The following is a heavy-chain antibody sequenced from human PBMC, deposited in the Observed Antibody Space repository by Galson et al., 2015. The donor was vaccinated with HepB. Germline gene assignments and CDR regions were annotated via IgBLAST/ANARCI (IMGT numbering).Heavy chain of an antibody. Sequence: SLRLSCAASGFTFSSYAMNWVRQAPGKGLEWVSTISGSGGNTENADSVKGRFTISRDNSKNTLFLQMTSLRAEDTAVYYCAKDYTSDQYYYYYGMDVWGQGTTVSVSS. J-gene: IGHJ6*02. CDR3: AKDYTSDQYYYYYGMDV. V-gene: IGHV3-23*01. D-gene: IGHD6-25*01. CDR1: GFTFSSYA. CDR2: ISGSGGNT.